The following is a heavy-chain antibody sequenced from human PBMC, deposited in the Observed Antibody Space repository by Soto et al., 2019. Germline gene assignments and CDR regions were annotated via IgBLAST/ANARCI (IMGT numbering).Heavy chain of an antibody. CDR3: ARVGYYNSSCCSPVFDY. Sequence: TLSLTCTVSGGSISSGGYSWSWIRQHPGKGLEWIGYIYYSGSTYYNPSPKSRVTISVDTPKNQFSLNPSSVTAADTAVYYCARVGYYNSSCCSPVFDYWGQGTLVTVSS. V-gene: IGHV4-31*03. CDR2: IYYSGST. D-gene: IGHD3-22*01. CDR1: GGSISSGGYS. J-gene: IGHJ4*02.